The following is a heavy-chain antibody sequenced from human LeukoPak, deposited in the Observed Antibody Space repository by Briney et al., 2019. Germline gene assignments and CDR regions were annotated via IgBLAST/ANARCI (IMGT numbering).Heavy chain of an antibody. CDR2: ISYDGSNK. V-gene: IGHV3-30-3*01. CDR3: ARERIQLWLGDAFDI. D-gene: IGHD5-18*01. Sequence: PGGSLRLSCAASGFTFSSYAMHWVRQAPGKGLEWAAVISYDGSNKYYADSVEGRFTISRDNSKNTLYLQMNSLRAEDTAVYYCARERIQLWLGDAFDIWGQGTMVTVSS. CDR1: GFTFSSYA. J-gene: IGHJ3*02.